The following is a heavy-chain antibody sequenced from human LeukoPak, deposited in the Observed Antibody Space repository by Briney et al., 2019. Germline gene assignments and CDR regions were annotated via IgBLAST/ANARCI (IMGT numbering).Heavy chain of an antibody. V-gene: IGHV4-59*08. CDR3: ARLDCLIEGCYNH. Sequence: SETLSLTCSVSGDSVTSSYWNWIRQPPGKGLEWIGYVSSDGTINYNPSLRSRLIMSVDTAKNDISLNLTSVTAADTAIYYCARLDCLIEGCYNHWGRGTLVTVSS. CDR1: GDSVTSSY. D-gene: IGHD2-15*01. CDR2: VSSDGTI. J-gene: IGHJ4*02.